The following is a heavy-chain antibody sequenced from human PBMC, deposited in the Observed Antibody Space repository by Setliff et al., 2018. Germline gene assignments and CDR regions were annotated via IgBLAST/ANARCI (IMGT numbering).Heavy chain of an antibody. D-gene: IGHD2-15*01. V-gene: IGHV4-39*01. Sequence: SETLSLTCTVSDDSFTSSRYYWGWIRQAPGSGLEWIGSISYSGTPYYNASVESRITISIDTSRIQFSLELRSVTVADTATYYCVRPGGTTVVARHFDYWGAGILVTVSS. CDR3: VRPGGTTVVARHFDY. J-gene: IGHJ4*01. CDR2: ISYSGTP. CDR1: DDSFTSSRYY.